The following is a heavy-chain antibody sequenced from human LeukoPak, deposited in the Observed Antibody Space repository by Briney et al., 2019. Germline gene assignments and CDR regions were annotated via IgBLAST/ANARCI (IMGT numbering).Heavy chain of an antibody. CDR3: ARWARYCSSGSCCSWFDP. CDR1: GFTFSSYS. CDR2: MKLDGSEE. J-gene: IGHJ5*02. D-gene: IGHD2-15*01. Sequence: GGSLRLSCAASGFTFSSYSMNWVRQAPGKGLEWVANMKLDGSEEYYVDSVKGRFTISSDNAKNSLYLQMNSLRVDDTAVYYCARWARYCSSGSCCSWFDPWGQGTLVTVSS. V-gene: IGHV3-7*01.